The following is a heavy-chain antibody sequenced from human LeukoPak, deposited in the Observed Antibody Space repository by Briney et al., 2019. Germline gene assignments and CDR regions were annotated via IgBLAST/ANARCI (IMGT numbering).Heavy chain of an antibody. D-gene: IGHD6-13*01. J-gene: IGHJ4*02. V-gene: IGHV1-18*01. Sequence: ASVKVSCKASGYTFTSYGISWVRQAPGQGLEWMGWISAYNGNTNYAQKLQDRVTMTTDTSTSTAYMELRSLRSDDKAVYYCASSESSSSWYLPGGNLESIWGQGTLVTVSS. CDR3: ASSESSSSWYLPGGNLESI. CDR1: GYTFTSYG. CDR2: ISAYNGNT.